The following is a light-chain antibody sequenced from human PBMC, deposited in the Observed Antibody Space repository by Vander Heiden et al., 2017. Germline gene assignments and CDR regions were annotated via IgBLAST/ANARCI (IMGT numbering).Light chain of an antibody. V-gene: IGLV5-45*02. CDR2: YKSESDK. CDR1: SGINVGTYR. CDR3: KNRHSSDGV. Sequence: QAVLTQPSSLSASPGASASLTCTLRSGINVGTYRIYWYQQKPGSPPQDLLRYKSESDKQQGSGVPSRFSGSKDAAANAGTLRMSGRQSEEEADYYCKNRHSSDGVFGGGTKLTVL. J-gene: IGLJ2*01.